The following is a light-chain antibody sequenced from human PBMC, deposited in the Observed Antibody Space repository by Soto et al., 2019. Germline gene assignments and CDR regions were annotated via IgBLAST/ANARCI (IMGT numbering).Light chain of an antibody. CDR1: QSISSN. Sequence: EIVMTQSPATLSVSPGEGATLSCRASQSISSNVAWYDQKPGQAPRLLIYGASIRAPGIPARFSGGGSGTDFTLTISSLEPEDFALYYCQQRNNWPITFGQGTRLEIK. J-gene: IGKJ5*01. V-gene: IGKV3-15*01. CDR2: GAS. CDR3: QQRNNWPIT.